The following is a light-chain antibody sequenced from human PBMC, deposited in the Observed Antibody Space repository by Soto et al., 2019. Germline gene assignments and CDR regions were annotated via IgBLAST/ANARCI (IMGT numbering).Light chain of an antibody. V-gene: IGKV1-5*01. Sequence: DIQMAESRSSVDPCRRGIITKTYLASESIRTWLAWYQHKPGKAPKFLIYDASSLESGVTSRFCGSGPGTEFNLSLRTLHSDESAIPFCEGYHRYYWRLGEGTKVDIK. CDR3: EGYHRYYWR. CDR2: DAS. J-gene: IGKJ1*01. CDR1: ESIRTW.